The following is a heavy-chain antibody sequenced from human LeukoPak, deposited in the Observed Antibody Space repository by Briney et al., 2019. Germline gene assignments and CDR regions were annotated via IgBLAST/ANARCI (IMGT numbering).Heavy chain of an antibody. V-gene: IGHV3-48*03. CDR3: ARDLRRLQFTPEGADY. Sequence: GGSLRLSCAASGFTFSSYEMNWVRQAPGKGLEWVSYISSGGSTIYYADSVKGRFTISRDNAKNSLYLQVNSLRAEDTAVYFCARDLRRLQFTPEGADYWGQVTLVTVSS. D-gene: IGHD4-11*01. J-gene: IGHJ4*02. CDR2: ISSGGSTI. CDR1: GFTFSSYE.